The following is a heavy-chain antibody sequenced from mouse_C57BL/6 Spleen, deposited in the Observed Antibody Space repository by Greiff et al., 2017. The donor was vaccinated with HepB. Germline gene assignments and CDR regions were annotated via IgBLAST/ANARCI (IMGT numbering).Heavy chain of an antibody. CDR2: INPNNGGT. CDR3: ARERGTEEYFDY. J-gene: IGHJ2*01. V-gene: IGHV1-26*01. D-gene: IGHD3-3*01. CDR1: GYTFTDYY. Sequence: EVQLQQSGPELVKPGASVKISCKASGYTFTDYYMNWVKQSHGKSLEWIGDINPNNGGTSYNQKFKGKATLTVDKSSSTAYMELRSLTSEDSAVYYCARERGTEEYFDYWGQGTTLTVSS.